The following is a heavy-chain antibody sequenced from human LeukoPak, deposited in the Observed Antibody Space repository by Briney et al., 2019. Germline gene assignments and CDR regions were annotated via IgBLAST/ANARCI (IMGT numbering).Heavy chain of an antibody. CDR2: IKQDVSEN. V-gene: IGHV3-7*01. CDR3: ARERYCTSATCYVGVPFDS. J-gene: IGHJ4*02. D-gene: IGHD2-2*01. CDR1: GFTFNTYY. Sequence: RGSPRLSCAASGFTFNTYYMTWVRQAPGKGLECVAGIKQDVSENYSMDSVKGRFTISRDNSRNSLYLQMNSLRAEDTAVYFCARERYCTSATCYVGVPFDSWGQGTLVTVSS.